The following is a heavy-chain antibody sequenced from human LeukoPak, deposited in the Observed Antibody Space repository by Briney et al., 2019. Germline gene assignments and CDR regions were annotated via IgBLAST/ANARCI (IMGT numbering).Heavy chain of an antibody. CDR2: ISYEGSKK. V-gene: IGHV3-30-3*01. CDR1: GFTFSTYT. CDR3: ARAPYTSGWYFAFDY. Sequence: GQSLRLSCAASGFTFSTYTMHWVRQAPGKGLEWVALISYEGSKKNYADSVEGRFTISRDNSQNTLYLEMNSLRSEDTAVYYCARAPYTSGWYFAFDYWGQGTLVTVSS. D-gene: IGHD6-19*01. J-gene: IGHJ4*02.